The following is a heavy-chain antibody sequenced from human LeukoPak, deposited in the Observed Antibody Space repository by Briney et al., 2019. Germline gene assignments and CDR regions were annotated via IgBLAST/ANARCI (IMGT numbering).Heavy chain of an antibody. CDR2: ITSGGDTT. Sequence: PGGSLRLSCAASGFTFSSYSMSWVRQAPGKGLDWVSAITSGGDTTYYADSVKGRFTIFRDNSKNTLYLQMNNLRAEDTAVYYCAKGGGYEVLYDYWGQGTLVTVSS. J-gene: IGHJ4*02. CDR1: GFTFSSYS. V-gene: IGHV3-23*01. CDR3: AKGGGYEVLYDY. D-gene: IGHD5-12*01.